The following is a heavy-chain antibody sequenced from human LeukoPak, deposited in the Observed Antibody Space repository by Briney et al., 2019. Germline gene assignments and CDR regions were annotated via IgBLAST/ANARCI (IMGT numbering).Heavy chain of an antibody. J-gene: IGHJ3*02. CDR2: ISGRDGST. D-gene: IGHD1-26*01. Sequence: GGSLRLSCAASGFTFSSYAMSWVRQAPGKGLEWVSGISGRDGSTYDADSVKGRFTISGDNAKNTQYLQMNSLRAEDTAVYYCARSGRGGAFDIWGQGTMVTVSS. CDR3: ARSGRGGAFDI. V-gene: IGHV3-23*01. CDR1: GFTFSSYA.